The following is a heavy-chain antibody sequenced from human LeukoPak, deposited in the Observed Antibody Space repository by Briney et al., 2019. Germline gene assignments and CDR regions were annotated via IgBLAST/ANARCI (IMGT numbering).Heavy chain of an antibody. CDR3: ARGPDYDFWSGYRYLDY. Sequence: GGSLRLSCAASGFTFSSYWMSWVRQAPGKGLEWVANIKQDGSEKYYVDSVKGRFTISRDNAKNSLYLQMNSLRAEDTAVYYCARGPDYDFWSGYRYLDYWGQGTLVTVSS. CDR2: IKQDGSEK. V-gene: IGHV3-7*01. J-gene: IGHJ4*02. CDR1: GFTFSSYW. D-gene: IGHD3-3*01.